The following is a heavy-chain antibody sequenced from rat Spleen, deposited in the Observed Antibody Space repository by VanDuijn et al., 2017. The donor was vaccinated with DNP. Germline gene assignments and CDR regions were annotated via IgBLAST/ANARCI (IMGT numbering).Heavy chain of an antibody. D-gene: IGHD1-1*01. CDR3: ARDAYYSGDGVMDA. J-gene: IGHJ4*01. V-gene: IGHV2S12*01. Sequence: QVQLKESGPGLVQPSQTLSLTCTVSGFSLTSYHVSWVRQPPGKGLEWIAAISSGGSTYYNSALKSRLSISRDTSKSQVFLKMNSLQTEDTATYYCARDAYYSGDGVMDAWGQGASVTVSS. CDR2: ISSGGST. CDR1: GFSLTSYH.